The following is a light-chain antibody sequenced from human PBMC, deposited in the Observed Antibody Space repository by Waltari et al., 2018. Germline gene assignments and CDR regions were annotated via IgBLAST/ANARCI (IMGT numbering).Light chain of an antibody. CDR2: DVT. V-gene: IGLV2-11*01. CDR3: CSYAGTYTPL. CDR1: RSDVGGYNY. J-gene: IGLJ2*01. Sequence: QSALTPPRSVSGSPGQSVAISCPGTRSDVGGYNYASWDQQYPGTAPKLIIYDVTKRPSGVPDRFSGSKSGNTASLTISGLQAEDEADYYCCSYAGTYTPLFGGGTKLTVL.